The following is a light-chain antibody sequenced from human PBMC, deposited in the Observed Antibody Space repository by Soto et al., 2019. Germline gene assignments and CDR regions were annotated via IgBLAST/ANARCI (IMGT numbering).Light chain of an antibody. CDR1: SSDVGGYNY. V-gene: IGLV2-14*03. Sequence: QPALTQPASVSGSPGQSITISCTGTSSDVGGYNYVSWYQHHPGKAPKLMIYDVSNRPSGVSNRFSGPKSGNAASLTISGLQPEDEADYYCSSYTTSNTRQIVFGTGTKVTVL. J-gene: IGLJ1*01. CDR2: DVS. CDR3: SSYTTSNTRQIV.